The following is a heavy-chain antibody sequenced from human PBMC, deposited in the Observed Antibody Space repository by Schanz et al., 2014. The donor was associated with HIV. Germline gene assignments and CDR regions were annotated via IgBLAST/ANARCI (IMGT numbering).Heavy chain of an antibody. CDR3: AKAAVTDYLDY. CDR1: GFTFSDYY. V-gene: IGHV3-11*04. CDR2: VSRSGSAI. Sequence: QVQLVESGGGVVKPGGSLRLSCAASGFTFSDYYMSWIRQAPGKGLEWVSYVSRSGSAISYADSVKGRFTISRDNAKNSLFLQMNSLRTEDTAVYYCAKAAVTDYLDYWGQGTLVTVSS. D-gene: IGHD2-21*02. J-gene: IGHJ4*02.